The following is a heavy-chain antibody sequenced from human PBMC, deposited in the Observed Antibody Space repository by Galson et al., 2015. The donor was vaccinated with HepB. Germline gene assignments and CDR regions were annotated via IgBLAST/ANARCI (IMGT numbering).Heavy chain of an antibody. J-gene: IGHJ1*01. CDR1: GYSFTSYW. CDR2: IYPGDSDT. CDR3: ARSPGYSGTWREYFQH. Sequence: QSGAEVKKPGESLKISCKGSGYSFTSYWIGWVRQMPGKGLEWMGIIYPGDSDTRYSPSFQGQVTISADKSIRTAYLQWSSLKASDSAMYYCARSPGYSGTWREYFQHWGQGTLVAVSS. V-gene: IGHV5-51*03. D-gene: IGHD6-13*01.